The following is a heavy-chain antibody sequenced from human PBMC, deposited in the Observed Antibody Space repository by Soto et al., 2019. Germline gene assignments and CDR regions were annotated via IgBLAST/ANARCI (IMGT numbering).Heavy chain of an antibody. CDR1: GFTFSSYA. Sequence: PGGSLRLSCAASGFTFSSYAMSWVRQAPGKGLEWVSAISGSGGSTYYADSVKGRFTISRDNSKNTLYLQMNSLRAEDTAVYYCAKARSLTYYYYGMDVWGQGTTVTVSS. D-gene: IGHD7-27*01. CDR2: ISGSGGST. V-gene: IGHV3-23*01. CDR3: AKARSLTYYYYGMDV. J-gene: IGHJ6*02.